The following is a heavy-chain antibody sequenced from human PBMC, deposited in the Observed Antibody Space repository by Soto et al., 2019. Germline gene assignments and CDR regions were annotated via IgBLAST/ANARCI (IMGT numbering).Heavy chain of an antibody. CDR2: IYYSGTT. J-gene: IGHJ5*02. CDR1: GGSISSGGYY. CDR3: ARCSLVVVPAPGFDP. D-gene: IGHD2-2*01. Sequence: SETLSLTCTASGGSISSGGYYWSWIRQHPGKGLEWIGYIYYSGTTYYNPPLKSRVTISVDTSKNQFSLKLSSVSAADTALYYCARCSLVVVPAPGFDPWGRGTLVTVSS. V-gene: IGHV4-31*03.